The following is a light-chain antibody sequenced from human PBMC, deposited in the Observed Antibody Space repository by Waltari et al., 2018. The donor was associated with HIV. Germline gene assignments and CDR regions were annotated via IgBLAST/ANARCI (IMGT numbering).Light chain of an antibody. J-gene: IGLJ3*02. Sequence: QSVLTQPPSASGTPGQRVTISCSGSRTNIGGNTVNWYQQLPETAPKLLIYSNKQRPSGVPDRFAGSKSGTSASLAISGLQSEDEADYYCAAWDDSLNGPVFGGGTKLTVL. CDR1: RTNIGGNT. V-gene: IGLV1-44*01. CDR3: AAWDDSLNGPV. CDR2: SNK.